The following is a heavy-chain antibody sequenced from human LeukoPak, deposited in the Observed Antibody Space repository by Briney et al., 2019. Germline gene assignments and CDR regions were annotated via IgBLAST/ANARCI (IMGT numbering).Heavy chain of an antibody. J-gene: IGHJ4*02. CDR2: IRYDGSNK. V-gene: IGHV3-30*02. CDR1: GFTFSSYG. Sequence: PGGSLRLSCAASGFTFSSYGMHWVRQAPGKGLEWVAFIRYDGSNKYYADSVKGRFTISRDNAKNSLFLQMHSLRAEDTAVYYCARDFYSGSYVGVYWGQGTLVTVSS. D-gene: IGHD1-26*01. CDR3: ARDFYSGSYVGVY.